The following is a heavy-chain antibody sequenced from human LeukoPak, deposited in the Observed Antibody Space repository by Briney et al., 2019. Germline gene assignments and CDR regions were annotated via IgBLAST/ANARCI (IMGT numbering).Heavy chain of an antibody. V-gene: IGHV1-69*05. CDR1: GGTFSSYA. J-gene: IGHJ5*02. Sequence: GASVKVSCKASGGTFSSYAISWVRQAPGQGREGMGGIIPIFGTANYAQKFQGRVTITTDESTSTAYMELSSLRSEDTAVYYCARGNTAMPYTWFDPWGQGTLVTVSS. D-gene: IGHD5-18*01. CDR3: ARGNTAMPYTWFDP. CDR2: IIPIFGTA.